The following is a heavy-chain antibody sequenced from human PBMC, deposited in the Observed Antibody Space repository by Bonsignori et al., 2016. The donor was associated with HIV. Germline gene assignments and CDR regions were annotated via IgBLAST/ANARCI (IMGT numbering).Heavy chain of an antibody. CDR3: ARESGYWYFDY. J-gene: IGHJ4*02. CDR2: ISAYNGNT. Sequence: WVRQAPGQGLEWMGWISAYNGNTNYAQKLQGRVTMTTDTSTSTAYMELRSLRSDDTAVYYCARESGYWYFDYWGQGTLVTVSS. D-gene: IGHD3-3*01. V-gene: IGHV1-18*01.